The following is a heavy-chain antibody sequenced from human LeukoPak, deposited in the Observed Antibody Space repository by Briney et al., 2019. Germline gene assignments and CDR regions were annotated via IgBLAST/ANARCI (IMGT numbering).Heavy chain of an antibody. CDR2: ISGGGANT. D-gene: IGHD5-18*01. CDR1: GFTFSSYA. J-gene: IGHJ4*02. Sequence: PGGSLRLSCAASGFTFSSYAMTWVRQAPGKGLEWVSAISGGGANTYYAASAKGRFTISRDNSKNTLYLQLNSLRAEDTAVYYCARERINSYGSPFGYWGQGTLVTVSS. V-gene: IGHV3-23*01. CDR3: ARERINSYGSPFGY.